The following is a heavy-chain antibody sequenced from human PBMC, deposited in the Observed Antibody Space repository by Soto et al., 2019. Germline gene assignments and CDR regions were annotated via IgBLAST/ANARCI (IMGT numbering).Heavy chain of an antibody. CDR3: ARGVGRYSSSWYRLDY. CDR1: GGSISSYD. Sequence: PSETLSLTCTVSGGSISSYDWCWIRKPPGKGLEWIGYIYYSGSTYYNPSLKSRVTISVDTSKNQFSLKLSSVTAADTAVYYCARGVGRYSSSWYRLDYWGQGTLVTVSS. CDR2: IYYSGST. D-gene: IGHD6-13*01. J-gene: IGHJ4*02. V-gene: IGHV4-59*08.